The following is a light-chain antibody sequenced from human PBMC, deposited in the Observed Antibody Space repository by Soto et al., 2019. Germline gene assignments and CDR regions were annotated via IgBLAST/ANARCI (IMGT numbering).Light chain of an antibody. CDR1: QSINSW. CDR2: TAS. J-gene: IGKJ1*01. Sequence: DIQMTQSPSTLPASVGDRVTITCRASQSINSWLAWYQQKPGKAPKLLIYTASSLETGVPSRFSGSGSGTEFTLTISSLQPDDFATYYYQQYHTDSTFGQGTKVDIK. CDR3: QQYHTDST. V-gene: IGKV1-5*03.